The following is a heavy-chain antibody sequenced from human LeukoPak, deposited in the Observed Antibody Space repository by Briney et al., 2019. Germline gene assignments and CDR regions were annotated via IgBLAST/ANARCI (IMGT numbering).Heavy chain of an antibody. CDR1: GYTFTSYG. V-gene: IGHV1-18*01. CDR3: ARVYYGSGSYLIDY. Sequence: ASVKVSCKASGYTFTSYGISWVRQAPGQGLEWMGWISAYNGNTNYAQKLQGRVTMTTDTSTSTAYMELRSLRSDDTAVCYCARVYYGSGSYLIDYWGQGTLVTVSS. D-gene: IGHD3-10*01. CDR2: ISAYNGNT. J-gene: IGHJ4*02.